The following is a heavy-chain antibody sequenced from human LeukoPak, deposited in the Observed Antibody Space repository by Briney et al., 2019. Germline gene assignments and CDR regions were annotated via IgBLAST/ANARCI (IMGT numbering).Heavy chain of an antibody. J-gene: IGHJ5*02. V-gene: IGHV1-69*05. D-gene: IGHD2-15*01. CDR2: IIPIFGTA. CDR3: AIALGYCSGGSCYPWFDP. CDR1: GGTFSSYA. Sequence: GASVKVSCKASGGTFSSYAISWVRQAPGQGLEWMGGIIPIFGTANYAQKFQGRVTITTDGSTSTAYMELSSLRSEDTAVYYCAIALGYCSGGSCYPWFDPWGQGTLVTVSS.